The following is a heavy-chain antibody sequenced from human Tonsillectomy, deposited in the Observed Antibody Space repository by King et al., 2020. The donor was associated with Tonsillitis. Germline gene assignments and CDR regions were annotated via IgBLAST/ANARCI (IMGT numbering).Heavy chain of an antibody. CDR1: GYTFPSYG. CDR2: ISAYNGHT. J-gene: IGHJ4*02. V-gene: IGHV1-18*04. D-gene: IGHD7-27*01. Sequence: LVQSGAEVKTPGASVKVSCKASGYTFPSYGIRWVRQAPGQGLEWMGWISAYNGHTNYAQKLQGRVTMTRDTSTRTAYMELRSLRSDDTAVYYCARITPVGMGILYYFDYWGQGTLVTVSS. CDR3: ARITPVGMGILYYFDY.